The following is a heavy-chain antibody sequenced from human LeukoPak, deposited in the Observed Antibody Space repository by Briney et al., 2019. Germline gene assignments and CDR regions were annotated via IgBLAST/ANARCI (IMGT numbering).Heavy chain of an antibody. CDR2: IRYDGSNK. V-gene: IGHV3-30*02. CDR3: AKDLVTGTTGYYYYMDV. Sequence: HAGGSLRLSCAASGFTFSSYGMHWVRQAPGKGLEWVAFIRYDGSNKYYADSVKGRFTISRDNSKNTLYLQMNSLRAEDTAVYYCAKDLVTGTTGYYYYMDVWGKGTTVTVSS. CDR1: GFTFSSYG. D-gene: IGHD1-7*01. J-gene: IGHJ6*03.